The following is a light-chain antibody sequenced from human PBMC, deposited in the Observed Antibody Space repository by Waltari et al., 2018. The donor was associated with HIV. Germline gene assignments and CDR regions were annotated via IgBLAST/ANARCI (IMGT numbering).Light chain of an antibody. J-gene: IGLJ3*02. CDR2: SYG. V-gene: IGLV1-44*01. Sequence: QSVLNQAPSASGTPGQRVTIPCSGSSSTIGSNTVTWYQQFPGTAPKLLIYSYGQRPSGVPERFSGSKSATSASLAISGLRSEDEADYYCATWDDSLNGWVFGGGTKLTVL. CDR1: SSTIGSNT. CDR3: ATWDDSLNGWV.